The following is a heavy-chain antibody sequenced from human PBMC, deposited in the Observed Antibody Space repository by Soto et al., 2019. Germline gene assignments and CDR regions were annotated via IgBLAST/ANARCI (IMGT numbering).Heavy chain of an antibody. CDR1: GGSISSGGYY. D-gene: IGHD3-22*01. Sequence: PSETLSLTCTVSGGSISSGGYYWSWIRQHPGKGLEWIGYIYYSGSTYYNPSLKSRVTISVDTSKNQFSLKLSSVTAADTAVYYCAGTRSGYYKAFDYWGQGTLVTVSS. CDR2: IYYSGST. J-gene: IGHJ4*02. V-gene: IGHV4-31*03. CDR3: AGTRSGYYKAFDY.